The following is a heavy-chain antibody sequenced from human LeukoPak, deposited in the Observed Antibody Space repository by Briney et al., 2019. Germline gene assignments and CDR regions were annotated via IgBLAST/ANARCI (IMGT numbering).Heavy chain of an antibody. Sequence: KPSETLSLTCTVSGGSISSYYWSWIRQPPGKGLEWIGYIYYSGSTNYNPSLKSRVTISVDTSKNQFSLKLSSVTAADTAVYYCARRTDYYYYYGMDVWGPGTTVIVSS. J-gene: IGHJ6*02. CDR1: GGSISSYY. CDR2: IYYSGST. V-gene: IGHV4-59*01. D-gene: IGHD4-17*01. CDR3: ARRTDYYYYYGMDV.